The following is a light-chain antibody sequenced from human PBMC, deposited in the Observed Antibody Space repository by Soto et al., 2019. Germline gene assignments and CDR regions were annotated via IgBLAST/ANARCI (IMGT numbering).Light chain of an antibody. Sequence: EIVLTQSPGTLSLSPGERATLSCRASQSISSSYLAWYQQKPGQAPRLLIYGASSRATDIPDRFSGSGSGTDFTLTISRREPEDFAVYYCQQYGRTFGQGTKVDIK. CDR1: QSISSSY. V-gene: IGKV3-20*01. CDR2: GAS. J-gene: IGKJ1*01. CDR3: QQYGRT.